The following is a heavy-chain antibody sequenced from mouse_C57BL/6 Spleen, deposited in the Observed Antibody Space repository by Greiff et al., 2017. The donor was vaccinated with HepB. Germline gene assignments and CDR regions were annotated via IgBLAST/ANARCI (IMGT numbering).Heavy chain of an antibody. CDR1: GYAFSSSW. CDR2: IYPGAGDT. Sequence: QVQLQQSGPELVKPGASVKISCKASGYAFSSSWMNWVKQRPGKGLEWIGRIYPGAGDTNYNGKFKGKATLTADKSSSTAYMQLSSLTSEDSAVYFCARVNWDDYYCDSWGQGTTLTVSS. J-gene: IGHJ2*01. D-gene: IGHD4-1*01. CDR3: ARVNWDDYYCDS. V-gene: IGHV1-82*01.